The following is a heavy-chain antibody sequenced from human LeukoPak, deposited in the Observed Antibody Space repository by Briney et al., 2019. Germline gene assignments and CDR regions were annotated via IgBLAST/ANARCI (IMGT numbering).Heavy chain of an antibody. J-gene: IGHJ6*03. CDR2: ISSSSSYI. Sequence: GGSLRLSCAASGFTLSSYSMNWVRQAPGEGLEWVSSISSSSSYIYYADSVKGRFTISRDNAKNSLYLQMNSLRAEDTAVYYCARDDVVPAALWSYMDVWGKGTTVTVSS. CDR1: GFTLSSYS. D-gene: IGHD2-2*01. CDR3: ARDDVVPAALWSYMDV. V-gene: IGHV3-21*01.